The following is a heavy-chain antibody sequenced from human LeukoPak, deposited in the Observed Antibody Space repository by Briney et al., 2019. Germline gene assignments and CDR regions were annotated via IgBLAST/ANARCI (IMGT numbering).Heavy chain of an antibody. CDR3: ARYSGTLAH. CDR1: GGSISSGTYY. D-gene: IGHD1-26*01. Sequence: SQTLSLTCTVSGGSISSGTYYWSWIRQPAGKGLEWIGRIYKSGSTNYNPSLKSRVTMSVDTSKNQFSLKLSSVTAADTAVYYCARYSGTLAHWGQGTLVTVSS. CDR2: IYKSGST. J-gene: IGHJ4*02. V-gene: IGHV4-61*02.